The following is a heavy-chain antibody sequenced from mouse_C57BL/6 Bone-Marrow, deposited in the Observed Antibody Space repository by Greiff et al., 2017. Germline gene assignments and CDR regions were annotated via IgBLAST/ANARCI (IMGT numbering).Heavy chain of an antibody. D-gene: IGHD2-3*01. J-gene: IGHJ2*01. CDR1: GYTFTDYE. V-gene: IGHV1-15*01. CDR3: TREGFYDGYYYFDY. Sequence: VHLVESGAELVRPGASVTLSCKASGYTFTDYEMHWVKQTPVHGLEWIGAIDPETGGTAYNQKFKGKAILTADKSSSTAYMELRSLTSEDSAVYYCTREGFYDGYYYFDYWGQGTTLTVSS. CDR2: IDPETGGT.